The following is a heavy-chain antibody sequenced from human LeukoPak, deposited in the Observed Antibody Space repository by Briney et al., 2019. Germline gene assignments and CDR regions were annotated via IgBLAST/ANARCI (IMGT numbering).Heavy chain of an antibody. Sequence: ASVKVSCKASGYTFTGYYIHWVRQAPGQGLEWLGWINPNSGGANYAQKFQGRVTMTRDTSISTAYMELSSLISDDTAVYYCARDSCSLSSCPFFGYWGQGILVTVSS. CDR1: GYTFTGYY. CDR3: ARDSCSLSSCPFFGY. D-gene: IGHD2-2*01. CDR2: INPNSGGA. J-gene: IGHJ4*02. V-gene: IGHV1-2*02.